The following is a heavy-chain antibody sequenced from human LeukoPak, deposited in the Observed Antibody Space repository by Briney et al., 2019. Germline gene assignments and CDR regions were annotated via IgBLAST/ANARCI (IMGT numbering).Heavy chain of an antibody. Sequence: GGSLRLSCTASGFTFSTYWMHWVRQAPGKGLEWVAVISYDGSNKYYADSVKGRFTISRDNSKNTPYLQMNSLRAEDTAVYYCASLGRTIFGVVTDPLRRWFDPWGQGTLVTVSS. D-gene: IGHD3-3*01. CDR3: ASLGRTIFGVVTDPLRRWFDP. CDR1: GFTFSTYW. V-gene: IGHV3-30-3*01. CDR2: ISYDGSNK. J-gene: IGHJ5*02.